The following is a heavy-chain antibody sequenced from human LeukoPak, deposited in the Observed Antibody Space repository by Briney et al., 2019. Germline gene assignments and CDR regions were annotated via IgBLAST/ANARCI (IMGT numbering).Heavy chain of an antibody. CDR3: AGTPNWFDP. Sequence: SGTLSLTCTVSGGSISSYYWSWIRQPPGKGLEWIGYIYYSGSTNYNPSLKSRVTISVDTSKNQFSLKLSSVTAADTAVYYCAGTPNWFDPWGQGTLVTVSS. D-gene: IGHD2-15*01. CDR2: IYYSGST. J-gene: IGHJ5*02. V-gene: IGHV4-59*01. CDR1: GGSISSYY.